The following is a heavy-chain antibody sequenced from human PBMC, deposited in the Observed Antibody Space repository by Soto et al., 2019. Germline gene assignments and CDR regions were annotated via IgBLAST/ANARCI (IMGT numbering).Heavy chain of an antibody. CDR3: ARDRSSSDY. CDR2: ISAYNGNT. J-gene: IGHJ4*02. V-gene: IGHV1-18*01. Sequence: QVQLVQSGAEVKKPGASVKVSCKASGYTFTNYDISWVRQAPGQGLEWMGWISAYNGNTNYAQNLQGRVTMTTDTSTNTAYMELSSLRSDDTAIYYCARDRSSSDYWGQGTLVTVSS. D-gene: IGHD6-13*01. CDR1: GYTFTNYD.